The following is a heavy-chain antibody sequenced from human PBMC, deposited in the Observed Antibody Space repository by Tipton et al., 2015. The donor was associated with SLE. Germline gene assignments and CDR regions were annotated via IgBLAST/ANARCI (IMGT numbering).Heavy chain of an antibody. Sequence: GSLRLSCAASGFTFSNYSMNWVRQAPGKGLEWVSSITTITTYIYYADSVKGRFTISRDNAKNSLYLQMNSLRAEDTAVYYCARVLGYYFDVIPYPDAFDIWGQGTMVTVSS. CDR1: GFTFSNYS. CDR2: ITTITTYI. CDR3: ARVLGYYFDVIPYPDAFDI. D-gene: IGHD3-22*01. V-gene: IGHV3-21*01. J-gene: IGHJ3*02.